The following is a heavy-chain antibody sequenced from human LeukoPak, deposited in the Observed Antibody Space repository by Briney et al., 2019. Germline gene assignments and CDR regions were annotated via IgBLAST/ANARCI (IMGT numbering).Heavy chain of an antibody. CDR1: GYTLTELS. CDR3: ARDQGHGSGSYYKTFDY. J-gene: IGHJ4*02. V-gene: IGHV1-24*01. D-gene: IGHD3-10*01. CDR2: LDPEDGET. Sequence: GASVKVSCKVSGYTLTELSMHWVRQAPGKGLEWMGGLDPEDGETIYAQKFQGRVTMTEDTSTDRAYMELSSLRSEDTAVYYCARDQGHGSGSYYKTFDYWGQGTLVTVSS.